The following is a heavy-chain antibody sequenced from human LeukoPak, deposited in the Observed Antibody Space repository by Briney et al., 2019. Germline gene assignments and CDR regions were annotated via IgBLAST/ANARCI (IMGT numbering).Heavy chain of an antibody. D-gene: IGHD2-2*01. CDR3: ARRLTQYDCFDP. CDR1: GDSVSSNSVT. CDR2: TYYRSTWYN. V-gene: IGHV6-1*01. Sequence: SQTLSLTCAIFGDSVSSNSVTWNWIRQSPSRGLEWPGRTYYRSTWYNDYAVSVRGRITVNPDTSKNQFSLHLNSVTPEDTAVYYCARRLTQYDCFDPWGQGILVTVSS. J-gene: IGHJ5*02.